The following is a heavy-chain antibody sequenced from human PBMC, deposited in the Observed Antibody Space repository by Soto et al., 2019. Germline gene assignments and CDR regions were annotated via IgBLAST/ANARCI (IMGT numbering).Heavy chain of an antibody. J-gene: IGHJ4*02. Sequence: QVQLVQSGAEVKKPGASVKVSCKASGYTFTNYDINWVRQATGQGLEWMGWMRPNNGNTGYAQKFQGRVTMTRNTSINTSYMVLSSLRSEYTAGYYCASWAGYSKWGQGTLVTVSS. D-gene: IGHD3-9*01. V-gene: IGHV1-8*01. CDR1: GYTFTNYD. CDR3: ASWAGYSK. CDR2: MRPNNGNT.